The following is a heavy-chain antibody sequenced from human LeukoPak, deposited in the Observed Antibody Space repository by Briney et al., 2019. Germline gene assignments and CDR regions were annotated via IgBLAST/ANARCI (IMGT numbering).Heavy chain of an antibody. CDR2: ISYDGSNK. V-gene: IGHV3-30-3*01. CDR3: VKDRPTWPIDY. CDR1: GFTFSSYA. D-gene: IGHD5-12*01. J-gene: IGHJ4*02. Sequence: AGGSLRLSCAASGFTFSSYAMHWVRQAPGKGLEWVAVISYDGSNKYYADSVKGRFTISRDNSKNTLYLQMNSLRVEDTAIYYCVKDRPTWPIDYWGLGTQVTVSS.